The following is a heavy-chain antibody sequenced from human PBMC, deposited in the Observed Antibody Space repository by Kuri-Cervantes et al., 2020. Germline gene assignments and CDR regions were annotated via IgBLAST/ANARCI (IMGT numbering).Heavy chain of an antibody. V-gene: IGHV4-61*05. CDR2: IYYSGST. D-gene: IGHD3-10*01. CDR1: GGSISSSSYY. J-gene: IGHJ5*02. CDR3: ARSYYYGSGRFDP. Sequence: SETLSLTCTVSGGSISSSSYYWGWIRQPPGKGLEWIGYIYYSGSTNYNPSLKSRVTIPVDTSKNQFSLKLSSVTAADTAVYYCARSYYYGSGRFDPWGQGTLVTVSS.